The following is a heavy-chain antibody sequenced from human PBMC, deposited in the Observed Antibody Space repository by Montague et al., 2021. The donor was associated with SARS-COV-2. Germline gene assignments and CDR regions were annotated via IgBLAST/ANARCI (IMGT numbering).Heavy chain of an antibody. CDR2: XXWXXXK. Sequence: PALVKPTQTLTLTCTFSGFSLSTSGMCVSWIRQPPGKALERLAXXXWXXXKFXSTSLKTRLTISKDTSKNPVVLTMTNMDPVDTATYYCARVRYFDTTFDYWRQGTLVTVSS. CDR3: ARVRYFDTTFDY. CDR1: GFSLSTSGMC. V-gene: IGHV2-70*17. J-gene: IGHJ4*02. D-gene: IGHD3-9*01.